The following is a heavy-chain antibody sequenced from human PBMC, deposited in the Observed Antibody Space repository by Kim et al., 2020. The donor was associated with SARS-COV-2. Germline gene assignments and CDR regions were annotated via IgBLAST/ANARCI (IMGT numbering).Heavy chain of an antibody. J-gene: IGHJ4*02. CDR2: ST. Sequence: STNYHPSLKSRVTISVDESKNQCTLMLSSVTAADTAVYYCARAGGSGMGYWGQGSLVTVSS. CDR3: ARAGGSGMGY. D-gene: IGHD3-10*01. V-gene: IGHV4-34*01.